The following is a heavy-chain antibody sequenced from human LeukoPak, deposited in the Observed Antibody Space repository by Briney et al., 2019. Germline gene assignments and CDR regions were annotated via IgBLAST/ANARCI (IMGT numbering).Heavy chain of an antibody. CDR2: IYTSGNT. CDR3: ARDRAGDSFDI. Sequence: SETLSLTCTVSGDSISSGNYYWTWIRQPAGKGLEWIGRIYTSGNTNYNPSLKSQVTISMDTSKNQFSLNLNSVTAADTAVYFCARDRAGDSFDIWGQGTMVTVSS. J-gene: IGHJ3*02. CDR1: GDSISSGNYY. V-gene: IGHV4-61*02. D-gene: IGHD7-27*01.